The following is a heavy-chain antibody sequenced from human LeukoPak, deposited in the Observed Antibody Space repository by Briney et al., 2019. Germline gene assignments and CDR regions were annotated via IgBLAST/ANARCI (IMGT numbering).Heavy chain of an antibody. J-gene: IGHJ6*03. Sequence: PGGSLRLSCVASGFTFSRYWMHWVRQAPGKGLVWVSRINSDGSSITYADSVKGRFTISRDNAKNTLYLQMTSLRVEDTAVYYCARHSSPGLLVYYMDVWGKGTTVTVSS. D-gene: IGHD6-13*01. CDR2: INSDGSSI. CDR1: GFTFSRYW. CDR3: ARHSSPGLLVYYMDV. V-gene: IGHV3-74*03.